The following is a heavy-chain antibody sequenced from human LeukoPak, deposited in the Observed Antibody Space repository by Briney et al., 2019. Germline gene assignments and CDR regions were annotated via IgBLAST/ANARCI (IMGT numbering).Heavy chain of an antibody. Sequence: GASVTVSCKASGYTFTSYYMHWVRQAPGQGLEWMGIINPSGGSTSYAQKFQGRVTMTRDTSTSTVYMELSSLRSEDTAVYYCARGGIAAAGYYYYYGMDVWGQGTTVTVSS. CDR2: INPSGGST. CDR1: GYTFTSYY. J-gene: IGHJ6*02. V-gene: IGHV1-46*01. D-gene: IGHD6-13*01. CDR3: ARGGIAAAGYYYYYGMDV.